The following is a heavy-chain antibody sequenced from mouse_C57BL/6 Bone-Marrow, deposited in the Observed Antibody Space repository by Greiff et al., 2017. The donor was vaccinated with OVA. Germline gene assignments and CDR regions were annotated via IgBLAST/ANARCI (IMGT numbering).Heavy chain of an antibody. D-gene: IGHD2-2*01. V-gene: IGHV1-64*01. CDR2: IHPNSGST. Sequence: QVQLQQPGAELVKPGASVKLSCKASGYTFTSYWMHWVKQRPGQGLEWIGMIHPNSGSTNYNEKFKSKATLTVDKSSSTAYMQLSSLTSEDSAVYYCARKGGYVWYFDVWGTGTTDTVSS. CDR3: ARKGGYVWYFDV. J-gene: IGHJ1*03. CDR1: GYTFTSYW.